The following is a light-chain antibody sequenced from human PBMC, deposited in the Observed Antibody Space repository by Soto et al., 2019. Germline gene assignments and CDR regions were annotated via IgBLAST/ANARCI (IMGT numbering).Light chain of an antibody. Sequence: QLVLTQAPSASASLGASVKLTCTLSSGHSDYAIAWHQQRPDKGPRYLMKVNIDGSHIKGDGIPDRFSGSSSGAERYLTISRLQSDDEADYYCQTWGSGIGVFGGGTKVTVL. CDR1: SGHSDYA. CDR3: QTWGSGIGV. V-gene: IGLV4-69*01. J-gene: IGLJ3*02. CDR2: VNIDGSH.